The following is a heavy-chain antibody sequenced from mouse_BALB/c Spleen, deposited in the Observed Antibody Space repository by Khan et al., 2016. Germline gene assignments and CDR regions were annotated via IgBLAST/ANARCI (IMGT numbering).Heavy chain of an antibody. Sequence: EVQLLETGGGLVQPGGSRGLSCEGSGFTFSGFWMSWVRQTPGKTLEWIGDINSDGSAINYAPSIKDRFTIFRDNDKSTLYLQLSNVRSEDTATSVCMRYGGCYSYFDVWGARTTVTVSS. J-gene: IGHJ1*01. D-gene: IGHD1-1*02. CDR3: MRYGGCYSYFDV. CDR2: INSDGSAI. CDR1: GFTFSGFW. V-gene: IGHV11-2*02.